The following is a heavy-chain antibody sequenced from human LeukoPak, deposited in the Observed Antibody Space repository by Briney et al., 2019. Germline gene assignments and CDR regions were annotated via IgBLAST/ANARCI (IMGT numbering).Heavy chain of an antibody. Sequence: TGGSLRLSCEASGFTLSSYWMHWVRQVPGKGLVWVAHINNPGTGTTYADAVKGRFTISRDNAKNTLYLQMNSLRADDTAIYYCARGSGGFDYWGQGTLITVSS. D-gene: IGHD3-3*01. CDR1: GFTLSSYW. V-gene: IGHV3-74*01. CDR2: INNPGTGT. CDR3: ARGSGGFDY. J-gene: IGHJ4*02.